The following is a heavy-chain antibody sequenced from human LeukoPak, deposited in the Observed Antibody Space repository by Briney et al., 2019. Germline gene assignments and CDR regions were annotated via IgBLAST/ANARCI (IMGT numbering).Heavy chain of an antibody. D-gene: IGHD3-16*01. CDR1: GGSISSYY. V-gene: IGHV4-59*01. CDR2: IYYSGST. Sequence: SETLSLTCTVSGGSISSYYWSWIRQPSGKGLEWIGYIYYSGSTNYNPSLKSRVTISVDTSKNQFSLKLSSVTAADTAVYYCARDRLGGRYWFDPWGQGTLVTVSS. J-gene: IGHJ5*02. CDR3: ARDRLGGRYWFDP.